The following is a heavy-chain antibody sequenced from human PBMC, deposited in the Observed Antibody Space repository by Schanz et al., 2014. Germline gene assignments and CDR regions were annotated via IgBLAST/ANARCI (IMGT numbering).Heavy chain of an antibody. CDR2: INPSGGGT. CDR3: ARLSVAGRPHVNYWYFDL. CDR1: GYTFTTYY. J-gene: IGHJ2*01. Sequence: QVQLLQSGAEVKKPGASMKVSCKASGYTFTTYYMLWVRQAPGQGLEWMGIINPSGGGTSYALRFQDRVTVTRGTSISTAYMEVSTLKSDDTAVYYCARLSVAGRPHVNYWYFDLWGRGTLVTVSS. V-gene: IGHV1-46*01. D-gene: IGHD6-19*01.